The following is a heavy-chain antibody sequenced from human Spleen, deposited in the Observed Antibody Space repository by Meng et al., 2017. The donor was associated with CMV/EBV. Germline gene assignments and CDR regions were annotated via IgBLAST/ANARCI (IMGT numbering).Heavy chain of an antibody. CDR3: ARTYNNDWYYFDY. CDR2: INPNSGGT. D-gene: IGHD3-9*01. Sequence: ASVKVSCKASGYTFTDHFIHWVRQAPGQGLEWMGWINPNSGGTNYAQKFQGRVTMTRDTSISTAYMELGSLRSDDTAIYYCARTYNNDWYYFDYWGQGTLVTVSS. V-gene: IGHV1-2*02. CDR1: GYTFTDHF. J-gene: IGHJ4*02.